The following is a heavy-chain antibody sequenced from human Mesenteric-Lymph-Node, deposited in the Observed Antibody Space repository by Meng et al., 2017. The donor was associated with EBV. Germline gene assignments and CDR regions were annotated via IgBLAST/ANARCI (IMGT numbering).Heavy chain of an antibody. D-gene: IGHD2-2*02. V-gene: IGHV1-69*01. J-gene: IGHJ5*02. CDR3: AKGGCSSTSCYRPYNWFDP. CDR2: IIPIFGTA. CDR1: VGTSSNYA. Sequence: VLLGRSGAEVKQPGSSGKVSCKASVGTSSNYAISCVRQAPGQGLDWMGGIIPIFGTANYAQKFQGRFTITADESTSIADMELSSLRSEDTAVYYCAKGGCSSTSCYRPYNWFDPWGQGTLVTVSS.